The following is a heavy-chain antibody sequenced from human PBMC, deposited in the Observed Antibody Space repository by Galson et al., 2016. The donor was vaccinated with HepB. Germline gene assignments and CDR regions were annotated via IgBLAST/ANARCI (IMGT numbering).Heavy chain of an antibody. V-gene: IGHV3-11*01. CDR1: GFTFSDYY. D-gene: IGHD3-3*01. Sequence: SLRLSCAASGFTFSDYYMTWIRQTPGRGLEWLADISSDGSSKHYADSVKGRFLISRDNAKNSLSLQINRLRAEDTAVYYCARIRTVFGVVIERLDYWGLGTLVTVSS. CDR2: ISSDGSSK. CDR3: ARIRTVFGVVIERLDY. J-gene: IGHJ4*02.